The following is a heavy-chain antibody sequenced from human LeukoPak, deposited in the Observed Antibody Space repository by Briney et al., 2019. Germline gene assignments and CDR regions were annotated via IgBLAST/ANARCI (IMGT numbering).Heavy chain of an antibody. J-gene: IGHJ6*02. CDR3: ARSPYCSSTSCPAAYYYYYGMDV. D-gene: IGHD2-2*01. CDR1: GGSISSYY. CDR2: IYCSGST. V-gene: IGHV4-59*08. Sequence: PSETLSLTCTVSGGSISSYYWSWIRQPPGKGLEWIGYIYCSGSTNYNPSLKSRVTISVDTSKNQFSLKLSSVTAADTAVYYCARSPYCSSTSCPAAYYYYYGMDVWGQGTTVTVSS.